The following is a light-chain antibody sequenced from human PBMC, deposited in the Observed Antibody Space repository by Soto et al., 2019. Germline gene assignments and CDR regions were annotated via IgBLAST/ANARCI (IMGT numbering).Light chain of an antibody. Sequence: DIQMTQSPSTLSASVLERVTMTCLASQSISSWLAWYQQKPGTAPKLLIYKASTLQSGVPSRFSGSGSGTEFTLTISSLQPDDFATYYCQQYSDNWTFGQGTKVDIK. V-gene: IGKV1-5*03. CDR1: QSISSW. CDR2: KAS. J-gene: IGKJ1*01. CDR3: QQYSDNWT.